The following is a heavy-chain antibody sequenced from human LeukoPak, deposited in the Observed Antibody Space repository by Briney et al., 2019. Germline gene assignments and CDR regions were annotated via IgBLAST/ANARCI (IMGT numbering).Heavy chain of an antibody. CDR2: ISDSGVST. J-gene: IGHJ4*02. V-gene: IGHV3-23*01. Sequence: GGSLRLSCAASGFTFSSYWMYWVRQAPGKGLEWVSTISDSGVSTYYADSLKGRFTISRDNSKNTLYLQMTSLRAEDTALYYCAKLSEPDWGQGTLVTVSS. CDR1: GFTFSSYW. CDR3: AKLSEPD.